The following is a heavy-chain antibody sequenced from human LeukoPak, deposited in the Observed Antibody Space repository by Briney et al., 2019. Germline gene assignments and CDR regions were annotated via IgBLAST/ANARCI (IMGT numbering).Heavy chain of an antibody. CDR1: EFTSSSHW. CDR2: IKKGGSKK. Sequence: PGALLRLSCASGEFTSSSHWIWWRRPPRGKRVGWVANIKKGGSKKYYVHAVKGRFTISRDNAKTSLYLQMNSLRAEDTAVYYCARDLSGIAGYTYGRGIDYWGQGTLVTVSS. J-gene: IGHJ4*02. CDR3: ARDLSGIAGYTYGRGIDY. D-gene: IGHD5-18*01. V-gene: IGHV3-7*01.